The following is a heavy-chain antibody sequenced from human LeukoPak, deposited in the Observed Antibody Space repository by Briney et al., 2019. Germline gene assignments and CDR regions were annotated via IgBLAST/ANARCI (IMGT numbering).Heavy chain of an antibody. V-gene: IGHV4-59*01. CDR1: AGSLTNYY. D-gene: IGHD3-22*01. CDR3: ARIFSSGFSDY. CDR2: VFYRGTT. Sequence: SETLSLTCTVSAGSLTNYYWGGIRQPPGKGLEWIGYVFYRGTTNYNPSLKSRVTISADTSKNQFSLKLSSVTAADTAVYYCARIFSSGFSDYWGQGSLVAVSS. J-gene: IGHJ4*02.